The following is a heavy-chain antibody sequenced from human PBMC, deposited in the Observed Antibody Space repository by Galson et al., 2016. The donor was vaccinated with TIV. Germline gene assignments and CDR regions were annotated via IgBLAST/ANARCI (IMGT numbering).Heavy chain of an antibody. CDR2: IYHGDSDT. CDR3: ATSRGHYYGLYV. V-gene: IGHV5-51*01. Sequence: QSGAEVKKPGESLKISCKASGYSFTTYWIGWVRQMPGKGLEWMGIIYHGDSDTRYNPSFQGQVTITADKSITTAYLQWSSLKASDTAMYYCATSRGHYYGLYVWGQGTPVTVSS. CDR1: GYSFTTYW. J-gene: IGHJ6*02. D-gene: IGHD3-16*01.